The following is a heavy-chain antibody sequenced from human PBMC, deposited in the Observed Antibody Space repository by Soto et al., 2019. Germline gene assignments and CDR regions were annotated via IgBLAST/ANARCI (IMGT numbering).Heavy chain of an antibody. CDR3: ASSNYYDSSGYYPGEDYFDY. D-gene: IGHD3-22*01. CDR1: GGTFSSYA. J-gene: IGHJ4*02. V-gene: IGHV1-69*13. CDR2: IIPIFGTA. Sequence: EASVKVSCKASGGTFSSYAISWVRQAPGQGLEWMGGIIPIFGTANYAQKFQGRVTITADESTSTAYMELSSLRSEDTAVYYCASSNYYDSSGYYPGEDYFDYWGQGTQVTVSS.